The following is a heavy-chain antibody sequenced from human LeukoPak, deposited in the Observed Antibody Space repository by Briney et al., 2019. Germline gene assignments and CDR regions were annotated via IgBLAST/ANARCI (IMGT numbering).Heavy chain of an antibody. CDR2: ISSSSSYI. J-gene: IGHJ4*02. D-gene: IGHD3-10*01. CDR1: GFTFSSYS. Sequence: GGSLRLSCAASGFTFSSYSMNWVRQAPGKGLEWVSSISSSSSYIYYADSVKGRFTISRDNAKNSLYLQMNSLRAEDTAVYYCARDDPWFGELFWGQGTLVTVSS. V-gene: IGHV3-21*01. CDR3: ARDDPWFGELF.